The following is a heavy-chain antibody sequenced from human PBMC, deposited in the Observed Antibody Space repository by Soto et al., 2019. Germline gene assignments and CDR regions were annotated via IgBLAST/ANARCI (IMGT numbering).Heavy chain of an antibody. Sequence: SVKVSCKASGGTFSSYAISWLRQAPGQGLEWMGGIIPIFGTANYAQKFQGRVTITADESTSTAYMELSSLRSEDTAVYYCASGNSGWYVSRYYYYGMDVWGQGTTVTVSS. CDR3: ASGNSGWYVSRYYYYGMDV. CDR2: IIPIFGTA. CDR1: GGTFSSYA. J-gene: IGHJ6*02. V-gene: IGHV1-69*13. D-gene: IGHD6-19*01.